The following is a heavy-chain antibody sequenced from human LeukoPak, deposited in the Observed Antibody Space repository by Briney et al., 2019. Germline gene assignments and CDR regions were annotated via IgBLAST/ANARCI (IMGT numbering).Heavy chain of an antibody. CDR1: GGSISSYY. CDR2: IYYSGST. Sequence: SETLSLTCTVSGGSISSYYWSWIRQPPGKGLEWIGYIYYSGSTNYNPSLKSRVTISVDTSKNQFSLKLSSVTAADTAVYYCAREVERYCSGGSCQYNWFDPWGQGTLVTVSS. V-gene: IGHV4-59*01. CDR3: AREVERYCSGGSCQYNWFDP. D-gene: IGHD2-15*01. J-gene: IGHJ5*02.